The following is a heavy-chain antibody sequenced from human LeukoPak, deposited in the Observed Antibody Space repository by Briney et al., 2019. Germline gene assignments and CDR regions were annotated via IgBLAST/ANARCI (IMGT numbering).Heavy chain of an antibody. CDR3: TTGVGMIVVVTIDY. CDR1: GFTFSNAW. J-gene: IGHJ4*02. CDR2: IKSKTDGGTT. Sequence: GGSLRLSCAASGFTFSNAWMSWVRQAPGKGLEWVGRIKSKTDGGTTDYAAPVKGRFTISRDGSKNTLYLQMNSLKTEDTAVYYCTTGVGMIVVVTIDYWGQGTLVTVSS. V-gene: IGHV3-15*01. D-gene: IGHD3-22*01.